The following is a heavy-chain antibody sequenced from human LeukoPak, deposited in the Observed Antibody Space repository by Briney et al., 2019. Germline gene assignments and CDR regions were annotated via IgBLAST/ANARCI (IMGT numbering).Heavy chain of an antibody. J-gene: IGHJ4*02. CDR2: ISYDGSNK. D-gene: IGHD3-3*01. CDR1: GSTFSNYA. CDR3: AKNHYDFWSGYSLVDY. Sequence: GGSLRLSCAASGSTFSNYAMHWVRQAPGKGLEWVAVISYDGSNKYYADSVKGRFTISRDNSKNTLYLQMNSLRAEDTAVYYCAKNHYDFWSGYSLVDYWGQGTLVTVSS. V-gene: IGHV3-30-3*02.